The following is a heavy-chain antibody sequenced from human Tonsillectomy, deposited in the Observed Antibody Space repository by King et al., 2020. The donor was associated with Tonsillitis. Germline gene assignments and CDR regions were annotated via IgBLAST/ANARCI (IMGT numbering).Heavy chain of an antibody. CDR1: GGSISNYY. CDR2: VYYTWNT. CDR3: ARRVAVRPRYYFDY. Sequence: QLQDSGPGLAKPLETLSLTCTLSGGSISNYYWTWIRHPPVKGQEWIGIVYYTWNTQYTPALNSRVTLSLDTSKNPFSLKMSSVTAADTAVYYCARRVAVRPRYYFDYWGQGNLVTVSS. J-gene: IGHJ4*02. V-gene: IGHV4-59*08. D-gene: IGHD6-6*01.